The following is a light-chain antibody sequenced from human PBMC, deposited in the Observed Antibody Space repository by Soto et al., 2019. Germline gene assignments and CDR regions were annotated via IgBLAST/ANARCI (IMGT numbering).Light chain of an antibody. Sequence: TQSPASINLSPCDSAALSVMASQSVSTLLPWYQQKPGQAPRLLIHGATTRATGIPARFSGSGSGTEFTLTISSLQSEDFAVYYCQQYNNWPRTFGQGTEVDIK. CDR2: GAT. J-gene: IGKJ1*01. CDR1: QSVSTL. CDR3: QQYNNWPRT. V-gene: IGKV3-15*01.